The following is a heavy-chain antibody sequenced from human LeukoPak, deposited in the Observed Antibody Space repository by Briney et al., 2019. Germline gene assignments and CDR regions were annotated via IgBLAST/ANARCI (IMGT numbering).Heavy chain of an antibody. CDR3: ARLRRKTTVSSLFDY. CDR1: GGSISSFY. V-gene: IGHV4-59*01. J-gene: IGHJ4*02. D-gene: IGHD4-17*01. Sequence: PSETLSLTCTVSGGSISSFYWSWIRQPPGKGLEWIGYIYYTGSTEYSPPLKSRVTISVDTSKNQFSLKLSSVTAADTAVYYCARLRRKTTVSSLFDYWGQGTLVTVSS. CDR2: IYYTGST.